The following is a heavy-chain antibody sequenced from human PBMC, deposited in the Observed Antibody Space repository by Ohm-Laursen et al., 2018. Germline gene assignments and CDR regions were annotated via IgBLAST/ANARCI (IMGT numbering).Heavy chain of an antibody. CDR1: GFTFDDYA. V-gene: IGHV3-9*01. CDR2: ISWNSGTK. Sequence: SLRLSCSASGFTFDDYAMHWVRQAPGKGLEWVSGISWNSGTKGYADSVKGRFTISRDNAKNSLHLQMNSLRGEDTALYYCAKAVVPAAIVGSFYYYGMDVWGQGTTVTVSS. D-gene: IGHD2-2*02. CDR3: AKAVVPAAIVGSFYYYGMDV. J-gene: IGHJ6*02.